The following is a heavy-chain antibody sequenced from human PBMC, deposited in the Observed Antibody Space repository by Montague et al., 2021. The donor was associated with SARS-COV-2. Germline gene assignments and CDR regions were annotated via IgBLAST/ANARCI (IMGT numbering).Heavy chain of an antibody. CDR1: GFSLSTSGMC. D-gene: IGHD4-23*01. J-gene: IGHJ4*02. CDR3: ARELGTVVTLDY. Sequence: PALVKPTQTLTLTCTSSGFSLSTSGMCVSWIRQPPGKALEWLARIDWDDDKYYSTSLKTRLTISKDTSKNQVVLTMTNMDPVDTATYYCARELGTVVTLDYWGQGTLVTVSS. V-gene: IGHV2-70*11. CDR2: IDWDDDK.